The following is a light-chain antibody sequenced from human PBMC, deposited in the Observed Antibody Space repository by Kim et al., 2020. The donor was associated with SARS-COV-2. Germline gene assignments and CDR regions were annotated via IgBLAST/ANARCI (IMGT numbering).Light chain of an antibody. Sequence: GQSITISCTGSSSDVGGYDYVSWYQQHPGKAPKVIIHDISDRPSGISDRFSGSKSGSTASLTISGLQAEDEADYFCSSYTTSSTYVFGTGTKVTVL. CDR1: SSDVGGYDY. V-gene: IGLV2-14*03. CDR3: SSYTTSSTYV. J-gene: IGLJ1*01. CDR2: DIS.